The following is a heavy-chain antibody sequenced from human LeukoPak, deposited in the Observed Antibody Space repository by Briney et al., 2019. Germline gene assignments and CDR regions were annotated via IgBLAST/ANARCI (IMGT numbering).Heavy chain of an antibody. V-gene: IGHV4-39*01. CDR3: ARRGVVVPAAIDY. CDR1: GGSISRSSYY. CDR2: IYYSGST. Sequence: SETLSLTCTVSGGSISRSSYYWGWMRQPPGKGLEWIGSIYYSGSTYYNPSLKSRVTISVDTSKNQFSLKLSSVTAADTAVYYCARRGVVVPAAIDYWGQGTLVTASS. D-gene: IGHD2-2*02. J-gene: IGHJ4*02.